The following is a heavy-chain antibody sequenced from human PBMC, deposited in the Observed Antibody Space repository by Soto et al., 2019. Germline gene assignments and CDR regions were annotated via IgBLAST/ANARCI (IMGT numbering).Heavy chain of an antibody. V-gene: IGHV4-39*01. J-gene: IGHJ3*02. CDR3: ARPDPAFDI. D-gene: IGHD3-10*01. CDR2: IYYSGST. Sequence: SETLSLTCTASGGSISSYYWGWIRQPPGKGLEWIGSIYYSGSTYYNPSLKSRVTISVDTSKNQFSLKLSSVTAADTAVYYCARPDPAFDIWGQGTMVTVS. CDR1: GGSISSYY.